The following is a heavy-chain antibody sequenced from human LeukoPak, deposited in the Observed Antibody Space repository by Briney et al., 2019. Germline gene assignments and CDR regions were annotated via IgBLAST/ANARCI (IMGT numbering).Heavy chain of an antibody. CDR2: IYYSGST. V-gene: IGHV4-59*01. CDR3: ARGIFGVVIHIFDY. J-gene: IGHJ4*02. Sequence: ASETLSLTCTVSGGSISSYYWSWIRQPPGKGLEWIGYIYYSGSTNYNPSLKSRVTISVDTSKNQFSLKLSSVTAADTAVYYCARGIFGVVIHIFDYWGQGTLVTVSS. D-gene: IGHD3-3*02. CDR1: GGSISSYY.